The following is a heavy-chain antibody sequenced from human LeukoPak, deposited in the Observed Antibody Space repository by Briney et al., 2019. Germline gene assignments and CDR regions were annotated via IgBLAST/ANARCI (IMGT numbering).Heavy chain of an antibody. V-gene: IGHV1-18*01. CDR3: ARMREVVVVTSPDAFDI. Sequence: ASVKVSCKASGYTFTSYGISWVRQAPGQGLEWMGWISAYNGNTKYAQKLQGRVTMTTDTSTSTAYMELRSLRSDDTAVYYCARMREVVVVTSPDAFDIWGQGTMVTVSS. J-gene: IGHJ3*02. CDR1: GYTFTSYG. D-gene: IGHD2-21*02. CDR2: ISAYNGNT.